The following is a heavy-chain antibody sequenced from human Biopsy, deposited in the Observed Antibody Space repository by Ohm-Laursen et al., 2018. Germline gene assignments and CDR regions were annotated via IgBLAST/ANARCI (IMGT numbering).Heavy chain of an antibody. CDR1: GYTFTSYD. V-gene: IGHV1-8*01. D-gene: IGHD1-7*01. J-gene: IGHJ5*02. CDR2: LNPVSGNS. Sequence: ATVKISCKASGYTFTSYDITWVRQASGQGPEWIGWLNPVSGNSNFGQKFRGRVTVTSDTSISTAYMELSGLSSDDTATYYCGRAVRNQLLTDPWGQGTLVTVTS. CDR3: GRAVRNQLLTDP.